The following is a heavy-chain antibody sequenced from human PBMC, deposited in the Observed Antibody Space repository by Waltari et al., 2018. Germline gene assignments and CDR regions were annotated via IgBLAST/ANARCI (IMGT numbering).Heavy chain of an antibody. D-gene: IGHD1-26*01. CDR2: ITQSRFT. CDR1: GGSFSGXX. J-gene: IGHJ5*02. CDR3: XXEXPGGYNWFDP. Sequence: QVQLQQWGAGLXKXXXXLXXTXAVYGGSFSGXXWTWIXQPPGKGLEWIGXITQSRFTNYNPSLKSRVTISVDTSKNXXSLKXXXVTAADTAVXXCXXEXPGGYNWFDPXXXXXLXTXSS. V-gene: IGHV4-34*01.